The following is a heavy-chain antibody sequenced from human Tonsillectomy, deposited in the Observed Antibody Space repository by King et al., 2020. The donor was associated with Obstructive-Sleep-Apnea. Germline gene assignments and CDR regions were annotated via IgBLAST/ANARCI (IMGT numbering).Heavy chain of an antibody. D-gene: IGHD6-6*01. J-gene: IGHJ4*02. CDR1: GFTFSTFA. CDR2: ITASGGGT. CDR3: AKRQLVPGYFDY. Sequence: DVQLVESGGGLIQPGGSMRLSCAASGFTFSTFAMTWVRQAPGKGLEWVSGITASGGGTFYADSVKGRFTISRDNSKNTLYLLMNSLRADDTAVYFCAKRQLVPGYFDYWGQGTPVTVSS. V-gene: IGHV3-23*04.